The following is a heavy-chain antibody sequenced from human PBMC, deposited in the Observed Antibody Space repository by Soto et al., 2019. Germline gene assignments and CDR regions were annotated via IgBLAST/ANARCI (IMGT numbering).Heavy chain of an antibody. CDR1: GITFSSYA. CDR2: ISGSGGTT. J-gene: IGHJ4*02. Sequence: EVQLLESGGGLVQPGGSLRLSCAASGITFSSYAMSWVRQAPGKGLEWVSGISGSGGTTYHADPVKGRFTISRDNSKNTLYLQMNSLRAEDTAVYYCAKDQRLLVAAAGTFSDYWGQGTLVTVSS. CDR3: AKDQRLLVAAAGTFSDY. V-gene: IGHV3-23*01. D-gene: IGHD6-13*01.